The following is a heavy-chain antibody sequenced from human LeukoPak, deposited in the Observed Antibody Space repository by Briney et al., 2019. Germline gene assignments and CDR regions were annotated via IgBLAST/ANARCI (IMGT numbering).Heavy chain of an antibody. CDR2: IYSGSST. V-gene: IGHV3-66*02. J-gene: IGHJ6*03. CDR1: GFTVSSNY. CDR3: ARDRARPSYYYYMDV. Sequence: GGSLRLSCAASGFTVSSNYMSWVRQAPGKGLEWVSVIYSGSSTYYADSVKGRFTISRDNSKNTLYLQMNSLRAEDTAVYYCARDRARPSYYYYMDVWGKGTTVTVSS.